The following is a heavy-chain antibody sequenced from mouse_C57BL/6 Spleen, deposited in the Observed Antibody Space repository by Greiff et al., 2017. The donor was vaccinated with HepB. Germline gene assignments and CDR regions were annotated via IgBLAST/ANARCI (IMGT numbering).Heavy chain of an antibody. Sequence: QVQLQESGPGLVAPSQSLSITCTVSGFSLTSYAISWVRQPPGKGLEWLGVIWTGGGTNYNSALKSRLSISKDNAKSQVFLKVNSLRTDDTARYYCARAGPGNWAWVAYWGQGTLVTVSA. CDR2: IWTGGGT. V-gene: IGHV2-9-1*01. CDR1: GFSLTSYA. J-gene: IGHJ3*01. D-gene: IGHD4-1*01. CDR3: ARAGPGNWAWVAY.